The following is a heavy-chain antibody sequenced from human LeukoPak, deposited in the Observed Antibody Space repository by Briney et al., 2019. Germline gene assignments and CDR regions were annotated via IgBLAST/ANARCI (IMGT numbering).Heavy chain of an antibody. CDR2: NYHSGNS. J-gene: IGHJ4*02. D-gene: IGHD6-19*01. CDR3: ARGRGSGWYIAPFDY. CDR1: GGSIGSFY. Sequence: SETLSLTCTVSGGSIGSFYWSWIRQPPGKGLEWIGYNYHSGNSNYNPSPKSRVTISLDASKNQFSLKLSSVTAADTAVYYCARGRGSGWYIAPFDYWGQGTLVTVSS. V-gene: IGHV4-59*12.